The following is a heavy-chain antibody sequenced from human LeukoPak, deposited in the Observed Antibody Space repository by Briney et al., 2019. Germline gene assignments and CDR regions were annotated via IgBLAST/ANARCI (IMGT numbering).Heavy chain of an antibody. Sequence: PGGSLRLSCAASGFTFSRYWMSWVRQAPGKGLEWVANINQDGSVKYYMDSVKGRFTISRDNAKNSLYLQMNSLRAEDTALYYCAKDKVGLSGVFDYWGQGTLVTVSS. CDR3: AKDKVGLSGVFDY. CDR1: GFTFSRYW. J-gene: IGHJ4*02. V-gene: IGHV3-7*03. CDR2: INQDGSVK. D-gene: IGHD1-26*01.